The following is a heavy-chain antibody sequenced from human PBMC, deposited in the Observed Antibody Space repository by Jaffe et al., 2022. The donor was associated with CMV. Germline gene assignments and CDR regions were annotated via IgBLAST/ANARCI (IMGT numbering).Heavy chain of an antibody. D-gene: IGHD3-3*01. J-gene: IGHJ5*02. Sequence: EVQLVESGGGVVRPGGSLRLSCAASGFTFDDYGMSWVRQAPGKGLEWVSGINWNGGSTGYADSVKGRFTISRDNAKNSLYLQMNSLRAEDTALYHCAREGGDFWSGYYDNNWFDPWGQGTLVTVSS. V-gene: IGHV3-20*01. CDR3: AREGGDFWSGYYDNNWFDP. CDR2: INWNGGST. CDR1: GFTFDDYG.